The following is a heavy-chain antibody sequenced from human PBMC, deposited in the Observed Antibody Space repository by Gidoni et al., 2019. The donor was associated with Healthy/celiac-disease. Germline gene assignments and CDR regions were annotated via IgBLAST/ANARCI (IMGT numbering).Heavy chain of an antibody. CDR2: IIPIFGTA. V-gene: IGHV1-69*06. Sequence: QVQLVQSGAEVKKPGSSVKVSCKASGGTFRSYAISWVRQAPGQGLEWMGGIIPIFGTANYAQKFQGRVTITADKSTSTAYMELSSLRSEDTAVYYCARASASEGIAAAGAYYFDYWGQGTLVTVSS. CDR3: ARASASEGIAAAGAYYFDY. D-gene: IGHD6-13*01. CDR1: GGTFRSYA. J-gene: IGHJ4*02.